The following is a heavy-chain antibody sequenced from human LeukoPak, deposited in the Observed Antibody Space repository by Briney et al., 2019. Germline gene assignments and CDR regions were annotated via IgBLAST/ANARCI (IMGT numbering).Heavy chain of an antibody. CDR3: ARDKWLRSTYFDY. J-gene: IGHJ4*02. D-gene: IGHD5-12*01. CDR1: GGSISSGDYY. CDR2: IYYSGST. V-gene: IGHV4-30-4*08. Sequence: PSQTLSLTCTVSGGSISSGDYYWSWIRQPPGKGLEWIGYIYYSGSTYYNPSLKSRVTISVDTSKNQFSLKLSSVTAADTAVYYCARDKWLRSTYFDYWGQGILVTVSS.